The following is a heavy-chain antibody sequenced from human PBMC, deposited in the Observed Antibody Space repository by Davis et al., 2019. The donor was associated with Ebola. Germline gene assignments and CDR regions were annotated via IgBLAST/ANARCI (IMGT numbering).Heavy chain of an antibody. CDR1: GFTINVNY. J-gene: IGHJ4*02. D-gene: IGHD5-18*01. CDR2: LYSGGGT. CDR3: AKVGGGNTAMADY. V-gene: IGHV3-53*05. Sequence: GESLKISCTASGFTINVNYIHWVRQAPGKGLEWVSVLYSGGGTYYADAVKGRFTISRDDSKNTLYLQMNSLRAEDTAVYYCAKVGGGNTAMADYWGQGTLVTVSS.